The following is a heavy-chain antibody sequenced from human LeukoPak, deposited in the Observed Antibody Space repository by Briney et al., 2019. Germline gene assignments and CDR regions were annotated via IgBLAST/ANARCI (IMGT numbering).Heavy chain of an antibody. CDR1: GYTFTGYY. V-gene: IGHV1-2*06. CDR2: INPNSGGT. D-gene: IGHD1-26*01. J-gene: IGHJ4*02. CDR3: AREKKYSGSYLAY. Sequence: VASVKVSCKASGYTFTGYYMHWVRQAPGQGLEWMGRINPNSGGTNYAQKLQGRVTMTTDTSTSTAYMELRSLRSDDTAVYYCAREKKYSGSYLAYWGQGTLVTVSS.